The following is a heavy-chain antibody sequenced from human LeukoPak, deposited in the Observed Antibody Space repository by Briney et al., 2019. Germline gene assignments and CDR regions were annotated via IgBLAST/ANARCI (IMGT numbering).Heavy chain of an antibody. CDR3: ARARHIVVVTAVRYFDL. J-gene: IGHJ2*01. CDR2: IYYSGST. V-gene: IGHV4-39*07. D-gene: IGHD2-21*02. CDR1: GGSISSSSYY. Sequence: SETLSLTCTVSGGSISSSSYYWGWIRQPPGKGLEWIGSIYYSGSTYYNPSLKSRVTISVDTSKNQFSLKLSSVTAADTAVYYCARARHIVVVTAVRYFDLWGRGTLVTVSS.